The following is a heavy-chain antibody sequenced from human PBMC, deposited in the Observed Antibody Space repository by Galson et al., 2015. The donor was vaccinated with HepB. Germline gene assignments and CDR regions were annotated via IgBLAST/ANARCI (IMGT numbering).Heavy chain of an antibody. D-gene: IGHD5-18*01. CDR1: GGTFSSYT. CDR3: ARDQFEEAQVGYSYGYHYYGLDV. CDR2: IIPILGIA. V-gene: IGHV1-69*04. Sequence: SVKVSCKASGGTFSSYTISWVRQAPGQGLEWMGRIIPILGIADYAQKFQGRVTITAAKSTSTAYMELSSLRSEDTAVYYCARDQFEEAQVGYSYGYHYYGLDVWGQGTTVTVSS. J-gene: IGHJ6*02.